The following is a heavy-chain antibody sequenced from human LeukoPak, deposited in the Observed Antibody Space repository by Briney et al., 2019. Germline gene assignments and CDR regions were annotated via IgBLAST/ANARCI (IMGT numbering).Heavy chain of an antibody. V-gene: IGHV3-33*01. J-gene: IGHJ4*02. Sequence: PGGSLRLSCAGSGFTFSNYGMHWVRQAPGKGLEWVAVIWYDGSKKYYGDSVKGRFTISRDDSKNTLYLQMNSLRAEDTAVYYYARDVGNFGSGSAYFDSWGQGTLVTVSS. CDR1: GFTFSNYG. CDR3: ARDVGNFGSGSAYFDS. CDR2: IWYDGSKK. D-gene: IGHD3-10*01.